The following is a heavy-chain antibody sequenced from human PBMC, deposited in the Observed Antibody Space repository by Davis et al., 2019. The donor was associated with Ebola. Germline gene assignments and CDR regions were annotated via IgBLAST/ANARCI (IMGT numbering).Heavy chain of an antibody. CDR3: ARDQSYYGSGIRLDP. CDR2: INAGNGNT. V-gene: IGHV1-3*01. J-gene: IGHJ5*02. CDR1: GYTFTSYA. Sequence: ASVKVSCKASGYTFTSYAMHWVRQAPGQRLEWMGWINAGNGNTKYSQKFQGRVTITVDESTSTAYMELSSLRSEDTAVYYCARDQSYYGSGIRLDPWGQGTLVTVSS. D-gene: IGHD3-10*01.